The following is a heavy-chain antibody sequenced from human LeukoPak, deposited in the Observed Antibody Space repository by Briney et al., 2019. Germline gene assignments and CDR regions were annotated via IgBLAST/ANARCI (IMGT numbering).Heavy chain of an antibody. CDR3: ARHSEWNPEEFDP. J-gene: IGHJ5*02. CDR1: GNIFTSNG. D-gene: IGHD3-3*01. V-gene: IGHV1-18*01. Sequence: ASVKVSCKAPGNIFTSNGFSWVRQAPGQGLEWMGWISAYNGNTNYAQKFQGRVTMTTHTSTSTAYMELRSLRSDDTAVYYCARHSEWNPEEFDPWGQGTLVTVSS. CDR2: ISAYNGNT.